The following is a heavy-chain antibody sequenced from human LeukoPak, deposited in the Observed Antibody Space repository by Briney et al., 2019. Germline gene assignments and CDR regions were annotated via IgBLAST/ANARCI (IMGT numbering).Heavy chain of an antibody. Sequence: PSETLSLTCTVSGGSISSYYWSWIRQPPGKGLEWIGDIYYSGSTNYNPSLKSRVTISVDTSTNQFSLKLSSVTAADTAVYYCARDGLYGSGRNGMDVWGKGTTVTVSS. J-gene: IGHJ6*04. D-gene: IGHD3-10*01. CDR2: IYYSGST. V-gene: IGHV4-59*01. CDR3: ARDGLYGSGRNGMDV. CDR1: GGSISSYY.